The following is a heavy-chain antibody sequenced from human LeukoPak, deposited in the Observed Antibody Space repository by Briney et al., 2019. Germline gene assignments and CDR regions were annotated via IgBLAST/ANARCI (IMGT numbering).Heavy chain of an antibody. D-gene: IGHD4-17*01. V-gene: IGHV3-74*01. Sequence: RINGDGSRTNYADSVEGRFTISRDNAKNTVYLQMNSLRAEDTAVYYCARGATYAYYFDYWGQGILVTVSS. J-gene: IGHJ4*02. CDR3: ARGATYAYYFDY. CDR2: INGDGSRT.